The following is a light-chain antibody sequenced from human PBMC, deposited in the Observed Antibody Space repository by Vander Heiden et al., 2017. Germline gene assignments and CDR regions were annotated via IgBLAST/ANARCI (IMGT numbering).Light chain of an antibody. CDR1: SSNIGSST. Sequence: QSVLTQPPSASGTPGQRVTISCSGSSSNIGSSTVNWYQQLPGTAPKLLIYSNNQRPSGVPDRFSGSKSGTSASLAISGLQSEDEADYYCAAWDDSLNGWVFGGGTNLTVL. J-gene: IGLJ3*02. V-gene: IGLV1-44*01. CDR2: SNN. CDR3: AAWDDSLNGWV.